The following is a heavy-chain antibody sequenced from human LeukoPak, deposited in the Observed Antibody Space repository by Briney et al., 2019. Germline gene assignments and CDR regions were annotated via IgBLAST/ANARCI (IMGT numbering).Heavy chain of an antibody. D-gene: IGHD1-26*01. CDR1: GFTFSSYG. V-gene: IGHV3-33*01. Sequence: PGGSLRLSCAASGFTFSSYGMHWVRQAPGKGLEWVAVIWYDGSNKYYADSVKGRFTISRDNSKNTLYLQMNSLRAEDTAVYYWARGSGSPFDYFDYWGQGTLVTVSS. CDR3: ARGSGSPFDYFDY. J-gene: IGHJ4*02. CDR2: IWYDGSNK.